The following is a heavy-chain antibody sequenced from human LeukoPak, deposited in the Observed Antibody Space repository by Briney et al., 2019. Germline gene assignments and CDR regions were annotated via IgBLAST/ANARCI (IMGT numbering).Heavy chain of an antibody. Sequence: GGSLRLSCAASGFTFSSYGMHWVRQAPGKGLEWVAFIRYDGSNKYYADSVKGRFTISRDNSKNTLYLQMNSLRAEDTAVYYCARDRIAVAGTGYYGMDVWGQGTTVTVSS. J-gene: IGHJ6*02. V-gene: IGHV3-30*02. D-gene: IGHD6-19*01. CDR3: ARDRIAVAGTGYYGMDV. CDR1: GFTFSSYG. CDR2: IRYDGSNK.